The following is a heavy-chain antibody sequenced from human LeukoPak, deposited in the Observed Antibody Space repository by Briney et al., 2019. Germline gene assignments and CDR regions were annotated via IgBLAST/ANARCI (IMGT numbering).Heavy chain of an antibody. D-gene: IGHD2-2*01. CDR3: ARTIVVVNWFDP. CDR2: IYYSGST. J-gene: IGHJ5*02. V-gene: IGHV4-61*05. CDR1: GGSLSTNNFY. Sequence: PSETLSLTCIFSGGSLSTNNFYWGWIRQPPGRELEWIGYIYYSGSTYYNPSLKSRVTISVDRSKNQFSLKLSSVTAADTAVYYCARTIVVVNWFDPWGQGTLVTVSS.